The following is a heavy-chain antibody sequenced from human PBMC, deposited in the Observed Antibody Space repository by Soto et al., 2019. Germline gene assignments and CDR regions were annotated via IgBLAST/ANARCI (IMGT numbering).Heavy chain of an antibody. CDR3: AIRKSPPGHAFDV. Sequence: QVQLQESGPGLVKPSQTLSLTCTVSGDSITSGDNFWSWIRQPPGGGLEYIGYIYYNGYTNYNPSLKSRVSMSVDTSKKQFSLRLTSVTAADTAVYFWAIRKSPPGHAFDVWGQGTVVTVSS. CDR2: IYYNGYT. V-gene: IGHV4-30-4*01. CDR1: GDSITSGDNF. D-gene: IGHD1-1*01. J-gene: IGHJ3*01.